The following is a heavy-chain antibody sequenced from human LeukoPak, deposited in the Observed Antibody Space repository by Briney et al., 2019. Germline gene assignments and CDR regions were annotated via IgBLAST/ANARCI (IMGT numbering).Heavy chain of an antibody. D-gene: IGHD2-2*02. CDR2: ISGSGGST. V-gene: IGHV3-23*01. J-gene: IGHJ5*02. CDR3: AKGGYCSSTSCYTRGGFDP. Sequence: PGGSLRLSCAASGFTFSSYAMSWVRQAPGKGLEWVSAISGSGGSTYYADSVRGRFTISRDNSKNTLYLQMNSLRAEDTALYYCAKGGYCSSTSCYTRGGFDPWGQGTLVTVSS. CDR1: GFTFSSYA.